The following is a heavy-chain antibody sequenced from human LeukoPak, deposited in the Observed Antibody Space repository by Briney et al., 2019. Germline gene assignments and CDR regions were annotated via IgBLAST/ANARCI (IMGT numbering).Heavy chain of an antibody. CDR3: ARDRVTMVRGVPYYYYYGMDV. CDR1: GFTFSSYS. J-gene: IGHJ6*04. V-gene: IGHV3-21*01. D-gene: IGHD3-10*01. CDR2: ISSSSSYI. Sequence: GGSLRLSCAASGFTFSSYSMNWVRQAPGKGLEWVSSISSSSSYIYYADSVKGRFTISRDIAKNSLYLQMNSLRAEGTAVYYCARDRVTMVRGVPYYYYYGMDVWGKGTTVTVSS.